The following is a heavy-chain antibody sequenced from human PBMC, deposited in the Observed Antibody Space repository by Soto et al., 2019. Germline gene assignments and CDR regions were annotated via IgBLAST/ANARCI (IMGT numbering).Heavy chain of an antibody. V-gene: IGHV3-23*01. Sequence: GVSLRLSCAVSGFTFSSYAMTWVRQAPGKGLEWVSTLSDSGGHTYYSDSVKGRFTISMDNSNNTLYLKMNSLRAEDTAVSHCAKDSPNVLVSAARVYGMDVWGQGTTVTVSS. D-gene: IGHD2-2*01. J-gene: IGHJ6*02. CDR1: GFTFSSYA. CDR3: AKDSPNVLVSAARVYGMDV. CDR2: LSDSGGHT.